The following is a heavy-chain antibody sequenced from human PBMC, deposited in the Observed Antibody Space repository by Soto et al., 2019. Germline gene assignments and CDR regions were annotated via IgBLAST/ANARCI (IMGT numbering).Heavy chain of an antibody. CDR1: GGSISSYY. Sequence: SETLSLTCTVSGGSISSYYWSWIRQPPGKGLEWIGYIYYSGSTNYNPSLKSRVTISVDTSKNQFSLKLSSVTAADTAVYYCARAKSSEDHYFDYWGQGTLVTVSS. J-gene: IGHJ4*02. CDR3: ARAKSSEDHYFDY. CDR2: IYYSGST. V-gene: IGHV4-59*01.